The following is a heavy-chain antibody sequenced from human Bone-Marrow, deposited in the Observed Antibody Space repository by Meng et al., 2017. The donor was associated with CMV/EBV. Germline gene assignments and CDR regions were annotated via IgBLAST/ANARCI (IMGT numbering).Heavy chain of an antibody. Sequence: ASVKVSCKASGYTFTGYYMHWVRQAPGQGLEWMGWIFPNSGGTNYAQKFQGRVTMTRDTSISTAYMELSRLRSDDTAVYYCARDSITMVRGVSAEDYWGQGTLVTVSS. V-gene: IGHV1-2*02. J-gene: IGHJ4*02. CDR3: ARDSITMVRGVSAEDY. CDR1: GYTFTGYY. D-gene: IGHD3-10*01. CDR2: IFPNSGGT.